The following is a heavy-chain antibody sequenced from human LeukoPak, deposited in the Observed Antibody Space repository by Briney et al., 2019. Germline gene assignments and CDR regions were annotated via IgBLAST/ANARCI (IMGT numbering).Heavy chain of an antibody. V-gene: IGHV4-34*01. D-gene: IGHD3-3*01. J-gene: IGHJ4*02. CDR1: GGSFSGYY. Sequence: SETLSLTCAVYGGSFSGYYWSWIRQPPGKGLEWIGEINHSGSTNYNPSLKSRVTISVDTSKNQFSLKLSSVTAADTAVYYCARGSRRFLEWLLPWYYFDHWGQGTLVTVSS. CDR2: INHSGST. CDR3: ARGSRRFLEWLLPWYYFDH.